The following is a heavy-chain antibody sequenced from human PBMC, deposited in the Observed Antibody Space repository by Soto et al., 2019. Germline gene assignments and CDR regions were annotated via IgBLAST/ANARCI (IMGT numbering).Heavy chain of an antibody. Sequence: VQLVESGGGLVQPGGSLRLSCAASGFTFSSYRMHWVRQVPGQGLVWLSRIFAGGTATSYADSVRGRFTISRDNAKNTMYLQMNSLRVEDKAIYYCAREPGYDGHDWRFDYWGQGVLVTVSS. CDR1: GFTFSSYR. CDR3: AREPGYDGHDWRFDY. CDR2: IFAGGTAT. J-gene: IGHJ4*02. V-gene: IGHV3-74*01. D-gene: IGHD5-12*01.